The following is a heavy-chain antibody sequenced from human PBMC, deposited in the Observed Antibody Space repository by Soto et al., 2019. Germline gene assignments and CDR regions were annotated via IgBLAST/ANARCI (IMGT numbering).Heavy chain of an antibody. V-gene: IGHV3-74*01. D-gene: IGHD6-19*01. CDR1: GFSFSNYW. CDR2: INSDGSST. CDR3: ARDNAPSGWYDY. Sequence: GGSLRLSCAASGFSFSNYWMHWVRQVPGKGLVWVSRINSDGSSTSYADSVKGRFTISRDNAKNRLYLQMNSLRAEDTAVYYCARDNAPSGWYDYWGKGTQVTVSS. J-gene: IGHJ4*02.